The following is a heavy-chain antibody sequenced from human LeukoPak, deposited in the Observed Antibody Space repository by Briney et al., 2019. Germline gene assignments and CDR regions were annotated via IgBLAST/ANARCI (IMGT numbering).Heavy chain of an antibody. V-gene: IGHV4-59*01. J-gene: IGHJ4*02. Sequence: SETLSLTCTVSGGSISSYYWSWLRQPPGKGLEWIGYIYYSGSTNYNPSLKSRVTISVDTSKNQFSLKLSSVTAADTAVYYCARASSSWHEDYFDYWGQGTLVTVSS. CDR1: GGSISSYY. D-gene: IGHD6-13*01. CDR2: IYYSGST. CDR3: ARASSSWHEDYFDY.